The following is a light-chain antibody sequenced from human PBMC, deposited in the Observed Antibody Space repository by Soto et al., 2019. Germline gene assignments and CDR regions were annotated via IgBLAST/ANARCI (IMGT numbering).Light chain of an antibody. CDR2: DAY. V-gene: IGKV3-11*01. CDR3: QQRGKWPST. J-gene: IGKJ2*02. Sequence: EVVLTQSPDTLSLSPGETATLSCRASQSVARYVAWYRQKVGQPPSLLIYDAYTRATGVGARFTGSGSATDFSLTITRLDPEDCAVYYCQQRGKWPSTFGPGTKVEMK. CDR1: QSVARY.